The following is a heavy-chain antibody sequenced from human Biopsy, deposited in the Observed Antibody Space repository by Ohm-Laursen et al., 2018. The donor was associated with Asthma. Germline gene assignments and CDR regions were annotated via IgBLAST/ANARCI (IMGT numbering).Heavy chain of an antibody. CDR2: IKHDGTEK. J-gene: IGHJ1*01. CDR3: ARTFHFWSPYHAEHYQL. V-gene: IGHV3-7*01. CDR1: GFTFSSYG. D-gene: IGHD3-3*02. Sequence: SLRLSCAASGFTFSSYGMHWVRQVPGKGLEWVANIKHDGTEKNHVDSLKGRFTISRDNAKNSLYLQMNSLRAGDTAVYYCARTFHFWSPYHAEHYQLWGQGTLVTVSS.